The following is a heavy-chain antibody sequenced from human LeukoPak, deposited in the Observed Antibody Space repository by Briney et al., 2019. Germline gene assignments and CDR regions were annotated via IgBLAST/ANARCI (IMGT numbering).Heavy chain of an antibody. CDR1: GFTFSTYS. J-gene: IGHJ6*03. V-gene: IGHV3-48*01. D-gene: IGHD4-17*01. Sequence: PGGSLRLSCAASGFTFSTYSMNWVRQAPGKGLEWVSYISSSSSTIYYADSVKGRFTIFRDNAKNSLYLQMNSLRAEDTAVYYCTNYGVYTGYYFMDVWGKGTTVTVSS. CDR3: TNYGVYTGYYFMDV. CDR2: ISSSSSTI.